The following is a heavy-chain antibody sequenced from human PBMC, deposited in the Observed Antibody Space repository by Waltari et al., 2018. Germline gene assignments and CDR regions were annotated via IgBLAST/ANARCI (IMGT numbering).Heavy chain of an antibody. CDR3: ARANPADFDY. V-gene: IGHV3-74*01. J-gene: IGHJ4*02. CDR1: GFTSSSYW. Sequence: EVQLVESGGGLVQPGGSLRLSCAASGFTSSSYWIHWVRQAPGKGLVWVSRIKSDGIGVNYADSVKGRFTISRDNAKNTVYLQMNSLRAEDTAVYYCARANPADFDYWGQGVLVTVSS. CDR2: IKSDGIGV.